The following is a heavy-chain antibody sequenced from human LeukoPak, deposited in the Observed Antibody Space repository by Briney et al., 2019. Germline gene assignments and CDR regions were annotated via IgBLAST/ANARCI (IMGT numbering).Heavy chain of an antibody. CDR2: IYSGDST. J-gene: IGHJ4*02. D-gene: IGHD4-17*01. CDR3: VRGDYGDYTLFDY. CDR1: GFTVSSNY. V-gene: IGHV3-53*05. Sequence: GGSLRLSCAASGFTVSSNYMSWVRQAPGKGLEWVSLIYSGDSTYYADSVKGRFTISRDNSKNTLYLQMNSLRAEDTAVYYCVRGDYGDYTLFDYWGQGTLVTVSS.